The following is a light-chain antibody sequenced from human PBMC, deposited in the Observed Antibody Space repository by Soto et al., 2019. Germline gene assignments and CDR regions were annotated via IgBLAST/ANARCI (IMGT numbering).Light chain of an antibody. CDR1: ESVSSN. CDR3: QQYNSRPPIT. CDR2: GAS. Sequence: EIVLTQSPGTLSLSPGERATLSCRASESVSSNLAWYQQRPGQAPRLVIYGASTRATGIPARFSGGGSGTEFTLTISSLQSEDFAVYYCQQYNSRPPITFGQGTRLEI. V-gene: IGKV3-15*01. J-gene: IGKJ5*01.